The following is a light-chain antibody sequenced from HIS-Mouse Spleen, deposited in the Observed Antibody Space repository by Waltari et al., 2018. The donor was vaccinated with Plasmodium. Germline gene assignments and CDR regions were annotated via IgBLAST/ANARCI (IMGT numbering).Light chain of an antibody. CDR1: NLVATY. CDR3: QAWDSSTVV. Sequence: SYELTQPPSGSVSPGQTASITCSGDNLVATYACWYQRKPGQSPVLVIYQDSKRPSGIPERFSGSNSGNTATLTISGTQAMDEADYYCQAWDSSTVVFGGGTKLTVL. V-gene: IGLV3-1*01. J-gene: IGLJ2*01. CDR2: QDS.